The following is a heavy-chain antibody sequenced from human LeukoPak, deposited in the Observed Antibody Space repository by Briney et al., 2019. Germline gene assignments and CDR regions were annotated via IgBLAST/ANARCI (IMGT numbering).Heavy chain of an antibody. Sequence: SETLSLTCTVSGGSISSSGYYWGWIRQPPGKGLECIASIYYSGSTYYNPSLKSRVTISVDTSKNQLSLKLSSLTAADTAVYYCARHEYSGSYYGLSWFDPWGQGTLVTVSS. J-gene: IGHJ5*02. V-gene: IGHV4-39*01. CDR1: GGSISSSGYY. CDR2: IYYSGST. D-gene: IGHD1-26*01. CDR3: ARHEYSGSYYGLSWFDP.